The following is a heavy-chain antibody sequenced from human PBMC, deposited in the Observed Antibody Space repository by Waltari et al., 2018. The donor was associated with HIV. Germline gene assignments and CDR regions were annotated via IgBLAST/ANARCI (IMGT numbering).Heavy chain of an antibody. CDR3: ASLYNYVWGSPPPFDY. D-gene: IGHD3-16*01. Sequence: EVQLVESGGGLVQPGGSLRLSCAASGFTFSSYWMHWVRQAPGKGLVWVSGINSDGSGTNYAESVKGRFTISRDNAKNTVYLQMNSLRAEDTALYYCASLYNYVWGSPPPFDYWGQGTLVTVSS. V-gene: IGHV3-74*01. CDR2: INSDGSGT. J-gene: IGHJ4*02. CDR1: GFTFSSYW.